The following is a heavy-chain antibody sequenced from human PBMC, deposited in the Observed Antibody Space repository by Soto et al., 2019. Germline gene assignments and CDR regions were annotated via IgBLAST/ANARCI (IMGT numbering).Heavy chain of an antibody. J-gene: IGHJ5*02. Sequence: GASVKVSCKASGYTFTSYDINWVRQATGQGLEWMGWMNPNSGNTGYAQKFQGRVTMTRNTSISTAYMELSSLRSEDTAVYYRARRQGDLSYDYIWGSYRCPWFDPWGQGTLVTVSS. D-gene: IGHD3-16*02. CDR2: MNPNSGNT. CDR1: GYTFTSYD. CDR3: ARRQGDLSYDYIWGSYRCPWFDP. V-gene: IGHV1-8*01.